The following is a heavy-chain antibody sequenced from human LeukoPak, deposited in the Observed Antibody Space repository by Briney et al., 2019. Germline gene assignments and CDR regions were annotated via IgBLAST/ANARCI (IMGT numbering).Heavy chain of an antibody. J-gene: IGHJ4*02. CDR1: GYSFTSYW. D-gene: IGHD4-11*01. Sequence: GESLKISCKGSGYSFTSYWIGWVRQMPGKGLEWMGIIYPGDSDTRYSPSFQGQVTISADKSINTAYLQWSSLEASDTAIYYRARGTVDRRVLDYWGQGTLVTVSS. CDR2: IYPGDSDT. CDR3: ARGTVDRRVLDY. V-gene: IGHV5-51*01.